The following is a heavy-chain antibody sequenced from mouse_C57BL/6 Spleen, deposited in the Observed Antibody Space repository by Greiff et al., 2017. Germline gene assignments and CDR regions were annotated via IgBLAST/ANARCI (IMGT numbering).Heavy chain of an antibody. J-gene: IGHJ4*01. CDR3: ARLWLHYAMDY. Sequence: VQLQQSGAELARPGASVKMSCKASGYTFTSYTMHWVKQRPGQGLEWIGYINPSSGYTKYNQKFKDKATLTADKSSSTAYMQLSSLTSEDSAVYYCARLWLHYAMDYWGQGTSVTVSS. CDR1: GYTFTSYT. V-gene: IGHV1-4*01. CDR2: INPSSGYT. D-gene: IGHD2-2*01.